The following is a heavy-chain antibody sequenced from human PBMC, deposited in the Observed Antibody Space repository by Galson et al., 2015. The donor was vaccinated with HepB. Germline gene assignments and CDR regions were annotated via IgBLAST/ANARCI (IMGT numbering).Heavy chain of an antibody. V-gene: IGHV1-46*01. CDR1: GYTFTSYY. J-gene: IGHJ6*02. CDR3: AREIVVVVAATSNYYGMDV. CDR2: INPSGGST. D-gene: IGHD2-15*01. Sequence: SVKVSCKASGYTFTSYYMHWVRQAPGQGLEWMGIINPSGGSTSYAQKFQGRVTMTRDTSTSTVYMELSSLRSEDTAVYYCAREIVVVVAATSNYYGMDVWGQGTTVTVSS.